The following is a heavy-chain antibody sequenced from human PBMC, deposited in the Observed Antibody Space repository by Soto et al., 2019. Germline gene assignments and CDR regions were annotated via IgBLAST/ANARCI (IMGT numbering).Heavy chain of an antibody. J-gene: IGHJ4*02. D-gene: IGHD2-15*01. V-gene: IGHV5-51*01. CDR2: IYPDGSDT. Sequence: PGESLKISCKGYGYSFTTYWIGWVRQMPGKGLEWMGIIYPDGSDTRHSPSFQGQVTISADKSISTAYLQWSSLKASDTAMYYCARLKYCSGGSCYGRLPADYWGQGTLVTVSS. CDR1: GYSFTTYW. CDR3: ARLKYCSGGSCYGRLPADY.